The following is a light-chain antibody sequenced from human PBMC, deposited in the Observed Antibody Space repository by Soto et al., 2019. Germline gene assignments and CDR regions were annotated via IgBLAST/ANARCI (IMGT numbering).Light chain of an antibody. Sequence: QPVSITYLTWYQQKPGQAPRLLIFGASKRATGIPDRFSGSGSGRDFTLTISGLEPEDFAVYYCQQYGSATRIRFGQGTRLEIK. J-gene: IGKJ5*01. CDR2: GAS. CDR3: QQYGSATRIR. CDR1: QPVSITY. V-gene: IGKV3-20*01.